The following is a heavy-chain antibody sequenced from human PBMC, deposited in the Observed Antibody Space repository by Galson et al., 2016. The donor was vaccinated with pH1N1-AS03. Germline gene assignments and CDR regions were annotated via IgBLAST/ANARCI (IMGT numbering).Heavy chain of an antibody. V-gene: IGHV1-46*03. CDR2: INPSGGST. J-gene: IGHJ4*02. D-gene: IGHD3-16*01. CDR3: AIQAAYHQNFHD. CDR1: GYTFIRYY. Sequence: SVKVSCKASGYTFIRYYMHWVRQAPGRGLEWMGVINPSGGSTTYAEKFQGRVTMTRDTSTSTVYMELSSLRSEDTAVYSCAIQAAYHQNFHDWGQGTLVTVSS.